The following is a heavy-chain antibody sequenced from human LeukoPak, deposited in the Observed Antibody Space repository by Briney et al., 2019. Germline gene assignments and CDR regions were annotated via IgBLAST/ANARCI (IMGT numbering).Heavy chain of an antibody. J-gene: IGHJ5*02. D-gene: IGHD2-21*01. Sequence: PSETLSLTCAVYGGSFSGYYWSWIRQPPGKGLEWIGEINHSGSTNYNPSLQSRVTISRDTSKNQFSLKLSSVTAADTAVYHCARRSTVVGMGWFDPWGQGTLVTVSS. CDR1: GGSFSGYY. CDR2: INHSGST. V-gene: IGHV4-34*01. CDR3: ARRSTVVGMGWFDP.